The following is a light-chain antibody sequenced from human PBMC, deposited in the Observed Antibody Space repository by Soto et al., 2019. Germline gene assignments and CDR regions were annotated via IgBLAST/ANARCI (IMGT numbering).Light chain of an antibody. CDR1: ETVRSN. J-gene: IGKJ2*03. V-gene: IGKV3D-15*01. Sequence: RVMTQSPDTLSVSPGERATLSCRASETVRSNLAWYQQKPGQAPRLLIYAASTRATGIPARFIGNESGTEFTLTISSLQSEDFAVYYCQQYNDHYSFGQGTKM. CDR2: AAS. CDR3: QQYNDHYS.